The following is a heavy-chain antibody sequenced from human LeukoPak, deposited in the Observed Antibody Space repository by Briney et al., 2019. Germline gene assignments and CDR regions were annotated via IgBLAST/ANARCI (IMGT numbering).Heavy chain of an antibody. CDR1: GFTFSSYA. V-gene: IGHV3-23*01. CDR2: ISGSGGST. CDR3: AKAPFRAAAGPFDY. Sequence: PGGSLRLSCAASGFTFSSYAMSWVRQAPGKGLEWVSAISGSGGSTYYADSVKGRFTISRDNSKNSLFVQMNSLRAEDTAVYYCAKAPFRAAAGPFDYWGQGTLVTVSS. J-gene: IGHJ4*02. D-gene: IGHD6-13*01.